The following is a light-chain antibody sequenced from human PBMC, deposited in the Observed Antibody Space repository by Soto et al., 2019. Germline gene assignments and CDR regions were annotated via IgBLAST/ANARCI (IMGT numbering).Light chain of an antibody. CDR2: VAS. CDR1: QSVSSN. CDR3: QQYNNWPKK. V-gene: IGKV3-15*01. J-gene: IGKJ1*01. Sequence: EIVMTQSPATLSVSPGERATLSCRASQSVSSNLAWYQQKPGQAPRLLIYVASTRATGIPARFSGSGSGTEFTLTISSLQSEDFAVYYCQQYNNWPKKFGQGTKVEIK.